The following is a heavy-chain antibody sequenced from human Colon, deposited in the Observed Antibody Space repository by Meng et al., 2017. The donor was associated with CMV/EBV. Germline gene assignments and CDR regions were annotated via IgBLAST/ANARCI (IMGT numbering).Heavy chain of an antibody. CDR2: ISPGSSSI. CDR1: GFNFSTYS. D-gene: IGHD6-19*01. Sequence: GESLKISCAASGFNFSTYSMNWVRQAPGKGLEWLSSISPGSSSIHYADSVKGRFTISRDVAKNTLYLQMSSLRPEDTAIYYCARGPKSLLSGWHMEDWGQGTVVTVSS. CDR3: ARGPKSLLSGWHMED. V-gene: IGHV3-21*04. J-gene: IGHJ4*02.